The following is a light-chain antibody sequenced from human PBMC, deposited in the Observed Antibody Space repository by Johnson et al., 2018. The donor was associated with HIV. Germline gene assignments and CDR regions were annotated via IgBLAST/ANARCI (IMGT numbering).Light chain of an antibody. CDR2: ENN. V-gene: IGLV1-51*02. Sequence: QSVLTQPPSVSAAPGQKVTISCSGSSSNIGNNYVSWYQQLPGTAPKLLIYENNKRPSGIPDRFSGSKSGTSATLGITGLQTGDEADYYCGTWDSSLSAGCYVFGTGIKVTVL. J-gene: IGLJ1*01. CDR1: SSNIGNNY. CDR3: GTWDSSLSAGCYV.